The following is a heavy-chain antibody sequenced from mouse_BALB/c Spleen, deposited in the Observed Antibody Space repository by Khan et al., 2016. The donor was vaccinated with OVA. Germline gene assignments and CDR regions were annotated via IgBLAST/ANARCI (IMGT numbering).Heavy chain of an antibody. V-gene: IGHV3-2*02. CDR2: INYSGNT. Sequence: EVQLQQSGPGLVKPSQSLSLTCTVTGYSITSEYAWNWIRQFPGNKLEWMGYINYSGNTRCNPSLKSRTSITRDTSTNQFFLDLNSVTTEDTATYSCARKYYYDYDPFPYWGQGTLVTVSA. CDR3: ARKYYYDYDPFPY. CDR1: GYSITSEYA. J-gene: IGHJ3*01. D-gene: IGHD2-4*01.